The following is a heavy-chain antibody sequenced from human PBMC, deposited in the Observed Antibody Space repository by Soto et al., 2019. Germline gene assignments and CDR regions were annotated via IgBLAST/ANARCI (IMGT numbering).Heavy chain of an antibody. Sequence: QVQLVQSGAEVKRPGASVRISCKASGYTFTPFFFHWVGKAPGQGFEWLGIIDPSGGAPTYEQNFQGRITMTRDTSANLFYLTLSSLRSDDTAVYYCARVPYDTTAYYAFWGQGTLVTVSS. D-gene: IGHD3-22*01. J-gene: IGHJ4*02. CDR2: IDPSGGAP. V-gene: IGHV1-46*01. CDR1: GYTFTPFF. CDR3: ARVPYDTTAYYAF.